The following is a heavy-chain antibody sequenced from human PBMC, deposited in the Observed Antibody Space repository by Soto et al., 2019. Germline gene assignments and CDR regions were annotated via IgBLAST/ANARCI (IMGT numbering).Heavy chain of an antibody. V-gene: IGHV3-23*01. CDR2: ISGSGGST. CDR3: AKGDRPTGRTYYDFWSGYYGMDV. Sequence: GGSLRLSCAASGFTFSSYAMSWVRQAPGKGLEWVSAISGSGGSTYYADSVKGRFTISRANSKNTLYLQMNSLRAEDTAVYYCAKGDRPTGRTYYDFWSGYYGMDVWGKGTTVTVSS. J-gene: IGHJ6*04. CDR1: GFTFSSYA. D-gene: IGHD3-3*01.